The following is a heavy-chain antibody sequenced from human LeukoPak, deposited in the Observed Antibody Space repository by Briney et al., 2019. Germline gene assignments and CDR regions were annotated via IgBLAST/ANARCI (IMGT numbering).Heavy chain of an antibody. CDR3: ARGWWNYWSGYYYYMDI. Sequence: SQTLSLTCAISGESVSSNSAAWTWIRQSPSRGLEWLGRTYYRSKWYYDYAVSVKSRITINPDTSKNQFSLQLNSVTPDDTAVYYCARGWWNYWSGYYYYMDIWGKGNTVTVSS. D-gene: IGHD1-7*01. J-gene: IGHJ6*03. V-gene: IGHV6-1*01. CDR1: GESVSSNSAA. CDR2: TYYRSKWYY.